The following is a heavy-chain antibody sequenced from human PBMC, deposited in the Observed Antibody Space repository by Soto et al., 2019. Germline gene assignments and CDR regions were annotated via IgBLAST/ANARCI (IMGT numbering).Heavy chain of an antibody. V-gene: IGHV4-31*03. J-gene: IGHJ5*02. D-gene: IGHD3-3*01. CDR1: GGSISSGDYY. CDR2: MYYSGST. CDR3: ARWWSGSRQGFDP. Sequence: QVQLQESGPGLVKPSQTLSLTCTVSGGSISSGDYYWSWIRQHPGKGLVWIGYMYYSGSTYYNPYRKIRVTISVNTSKNQFSLKLSSVTAADTAVYYCARWWSGSRQGFDPWGQGTLVTVSS.